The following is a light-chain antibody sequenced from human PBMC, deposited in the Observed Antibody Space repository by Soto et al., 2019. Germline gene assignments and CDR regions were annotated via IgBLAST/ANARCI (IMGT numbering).Light chain of an antibody. J-gene: IGKJ4*01. CDR3: QQLHTYPLT. V-gene: IGKV1-9*01. Sequence: DIQLTQSPSFLSASVGDRVTITCRASQGISSYLAWYQQKPGKAPKLLIYAASTLQSGVPSRFSGSGSATEFTLTISSLQPEDFATYYCQQLHTYPLTFDGGTKVEIK. CDR1: QGISSY. CDR2: AAS.